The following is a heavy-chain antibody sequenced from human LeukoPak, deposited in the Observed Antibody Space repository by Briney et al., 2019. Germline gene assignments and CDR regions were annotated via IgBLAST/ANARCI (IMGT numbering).Heavy chain of an antibody. CDR3: ARDHRRDYGDYHFDY. CDR1: GGSISSYC. Sequence: SETLSLTCIVSGGSISSYCWSWIRQPAGKGLEWIGRIYTSGSINCNPSLKSRVTMSVDTSKNQFSLKLTSLTAADTAVYYCARDHRRDYGDYHFDYWGQGTLVTVSS. D-gene: IGHD4-17*01. CDR2: IYTSGSI. V-gene: IGHV4-4*07. J-gene: IGHJ4*02.